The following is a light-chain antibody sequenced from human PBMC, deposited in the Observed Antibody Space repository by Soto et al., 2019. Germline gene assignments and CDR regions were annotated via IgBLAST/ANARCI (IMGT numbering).Light chain of an antibody. CDR3: CSYAGSSTFGV. J-gene: IGLJ3*02. CDR2: EVS. CDR1: SSDVGSYNL. V-gene: IGLV2-23*02. Sequence: QSVLTQPASVSGSPGQSITISCTGTSSDVGSYNLVSWYQQHPGKAPKLMIYEVSKRPSGVSNRFSGSKSGNTASLTISGLRAEDEADYYCCSYAGSSTFGVFGGGTKVTVL.